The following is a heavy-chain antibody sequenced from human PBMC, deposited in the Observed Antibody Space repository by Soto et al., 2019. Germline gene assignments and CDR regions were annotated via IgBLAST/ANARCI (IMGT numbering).Heavy chain of an antibody. J-gene: IGHJ6*04. D-gene: IGHD2-2*01. CDR2: INPSGGST. CDR1: GYTLTSYY. Sequence: VSVKVSCKASGYTLTSYYMHWVRQAPGQGLEWMGIINPSGGSTSYAQKFQGRVTMTRDTSTSTVYMELCSLRSEDTAVYYCARDWAMTGHYGMDVWGEGTTVTXSS. CDR3: ARDWAMTGHYGMDV. V-gene: IGHV1-46*01.